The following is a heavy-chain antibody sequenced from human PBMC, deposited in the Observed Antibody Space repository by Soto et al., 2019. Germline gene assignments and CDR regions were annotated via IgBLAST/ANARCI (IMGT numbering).Heavy chain of an antibody. J-gene: IGHJ4*02. V-gene: IGHV4-59*01. CDR2: IYYSGST. D-gene: IGHD3-3*01. CDR3: ARVGSYDYWSGYPRTGYYFDY. CDR1: GGSISSYY. Sequence: TSETLSLTCTVSGGSISSYYWSWIRQPPGKGLEWIGYIYYSGSTNYHPSLKSRVTISVDTSKNQFSLKRSSVTAADTAVYYCARVGSYDYWSGYPRTGYYFDYWGQGTLVTVSS.